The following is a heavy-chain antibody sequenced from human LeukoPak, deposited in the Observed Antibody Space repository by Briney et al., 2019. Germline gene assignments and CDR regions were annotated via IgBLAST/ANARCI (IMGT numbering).Heavy chain of an antibody. CDR3: ARAGHNGPFDYYSSGYLFDY. V-gene: IGHV3-11*01. J-gene: IGHJ4*02. CDR1: GFTFSDYY. Sequence: PGGSLRLSCAASGFTFSDYYMSWIRQAPGKGLEWVSYISSSGSTIYYADSVKGRFTISRDNAKNSLYLQMNSLRAEDTAVYYCARAGHNGPFDYYSSGYLFDYWGQGTLVTVSS. CDR2: ISSSGSTI. D-gene: IGHD3-22*01.